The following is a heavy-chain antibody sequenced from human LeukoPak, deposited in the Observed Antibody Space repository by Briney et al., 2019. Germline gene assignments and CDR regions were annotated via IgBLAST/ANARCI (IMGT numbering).Heavy chain of an antibody. D-gene: IGHD6-19*01. CDR1: GFTFSSYG. CDR2: ISYDGSNK. V-gene: IGHV3-30*18. J-gene: IGHJ6*04. Sequence: WRSLRLSCAASGFTFSSYGMHWVRQAPGKGLEWVAVISYDGSNKYYADSVKGRFTISRDNSKNTLYLQMNSLRAEDTAVYYCAKTRISGWFLRNYGMDVWGKGTTVTVSS. CDR3: AKTRISGWFLRNYGMDV.